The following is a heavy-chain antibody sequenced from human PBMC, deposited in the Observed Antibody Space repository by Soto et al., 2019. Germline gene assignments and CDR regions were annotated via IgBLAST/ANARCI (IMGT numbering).Heavy chain of an antibody. CDR3: VKGSLSAVASLDY. Sequence: GGSLRLSCAASGFTFSSYAMSWVRQAPGKGLEWVSSISDSGDNTDSADSVRGRFIVSRDSSKATVYLQMNSLRADDTAVYYCVKGSLSAVASLDYWGQGTLVTVSS. J-gene: IGHJ4*02. D-gene: IGHD2-15*01. CDR2: ISDSGDNT. CDR1: GFTFSSYA. V-gene: IGHV3-23*01.